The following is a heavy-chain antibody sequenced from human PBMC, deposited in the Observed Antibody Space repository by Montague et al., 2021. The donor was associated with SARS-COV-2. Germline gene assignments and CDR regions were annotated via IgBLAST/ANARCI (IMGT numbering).Heavy chain of an antibody. D-gene: IGHD3-10*01. CDR1: GFTFSSYA. Sequence: SLRLSFAASGFTFSSYAMSWVRLAPGKGLDWVSVISGNGGTTHYADSVKGRFTISRDNSKNTLYLQMNSLRAEDTAVYYCAKQLARMAPYYDYWGQGTLVTVSS. CDR3: AKQLARMAPYYDY. CDR2: ISGNGGTT. J-gene: IGHJ4*02. V-gene: IGHV3-23*01.